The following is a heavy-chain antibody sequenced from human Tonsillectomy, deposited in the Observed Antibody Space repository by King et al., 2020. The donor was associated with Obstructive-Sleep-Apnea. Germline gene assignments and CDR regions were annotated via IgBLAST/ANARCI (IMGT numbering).Heavy chain of an antibody. Sequence: VQLQQWGAGLLEPSETLSLTCAVYGGSFRVYYWSWIRQSPEKGLERIGEISHSGSTNYNPSLKSRVTISVDTSKYPFSLKLTSVTAADTAMYYCARGGGGGSGYYFGMDVWGQGTTVTVSS. V-gene: IGHV4-34*01. CDR3: ARGGGGGSGYYFGMDV. CDR2: ISHSGST. D-gene: IGHD3-10*01. CDR1: GGSFRVYY. J-gene: IGHJ6*02.